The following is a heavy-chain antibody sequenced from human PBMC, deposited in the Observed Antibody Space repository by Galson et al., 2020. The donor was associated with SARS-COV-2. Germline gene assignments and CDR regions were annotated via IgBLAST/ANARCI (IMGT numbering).Heavy chain of an antibody. D-gene: IGHD3-9*01. V-gene: IGHV3-74*01. CDR2: INSGGGTTT. Sequence: GGSLRLSCAASGFTFRNYWMHWVRQAPGKGLVWVSRINSGGGTTTDYADSVKGRFTISRDNAKNTLYLQMNSLRDDDTAMYFCARGTNDWYGIDYWGQGSLVTVSS. CDR3: ARGTNDWYGIDY. J-gene: IGHJ4*02. CDR1: GFTFRNYW.